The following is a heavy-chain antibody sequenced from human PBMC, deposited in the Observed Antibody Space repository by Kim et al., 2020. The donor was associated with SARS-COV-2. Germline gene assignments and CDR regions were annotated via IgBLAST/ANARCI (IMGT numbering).Heavy chain of an antibody. CDR3: ARDNAYYYDSSGYSSNYYGMDV. Sequence: SVKVSCKASGGTFSSYAISWVRQAPGQGLEWMGGITPIFGTANYAQKFQGRVTITADESTSTAYMELSSLRSEDTAVYYCARDNAYYYDSSGYSSNYYGMDVWGQGTTVTVSS. V-gene: IGHV1-69*13. CDR2: ITPIFGTA. D-gene: IGHD3-22*01. J-gene: IGHJ6*02. CDR1: GGTFSSYA.